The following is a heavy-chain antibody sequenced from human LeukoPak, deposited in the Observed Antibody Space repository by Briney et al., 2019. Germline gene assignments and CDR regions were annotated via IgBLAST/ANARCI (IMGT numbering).Heavy chain of an antibody. CDR3: ARECEGYYDAFDF. Sequence: GGSLRLSCTASGFTFSNYGMHWVRQAPGKGLEWVAIIWFDGSNKYYADSVKGRFTISRDNSKNTLYLQMNSLRAEDTAVYYCARECEGYYDAFDFWGQGTMVTVSS. J-gene: IGHJ3*01. V-gene: IGHV3-33*01. D-gene: IGHD3-10*01. CDR2: IWFDGSNK. CDR1: GFTFSNYG.